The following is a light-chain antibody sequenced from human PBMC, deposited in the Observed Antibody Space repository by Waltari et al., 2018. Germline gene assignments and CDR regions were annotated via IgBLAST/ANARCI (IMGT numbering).Light chain of an antibody. V-gene: IGLV2-14*01. Sequence: QSALTQPASVSGSPGQPITISCTGTSSDVGGYNFVSWYQQHPGKVPTLIIYEVNNRPSGVSNRFSGSKSGNTASLTISGLQAEDEADYYCSSYTSISTGIFGGGTKLTVL. CDR1: SSDVGGYNF. CDR2: EVN. CDR3: SSYTSISTGI. J-gene: IGLJ2*01.